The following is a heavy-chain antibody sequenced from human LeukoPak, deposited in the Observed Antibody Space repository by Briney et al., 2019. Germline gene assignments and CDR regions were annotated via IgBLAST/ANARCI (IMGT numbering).Heavy chain of an antibody. J-gene: IGHJ6*03. V-gene: IGHV3-23*01. CDR2: ISGSGGST. Sequence: GGSLRLSCAASGFTFSSYSMNWVRQAPGKGLEWVSAISGSGGSTYYADSVKGRFTISRDNSKNTLYLQMNSLRAEDTAVYYCARDHSSGYYYYMDVWGKGTTVTVSS. D-gene: IGHD3-22*01. CDR3: ARDHSSGYYYYMDV. CDR1: GFTFSSYS.